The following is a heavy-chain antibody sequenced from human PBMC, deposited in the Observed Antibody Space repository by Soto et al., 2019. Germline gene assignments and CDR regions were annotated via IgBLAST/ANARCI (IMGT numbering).Heavy chain of an antibody. CDR1: GGSISSSSYY. CDR3: ARQGGIAAAGSWNWFDP. V-gene: IGHV4-39*01. J-gene: IGHJ5*02. Sequence: QLQLQESGPGLVKPSETLSLTCTVSGGSISSSSYYWGWIRQPPGKGLEWIGSIYYSGSTYYNPSLKSRVTISVDTSKNQFSLKLSSVTAADTAVYYCARQGGIAAAGSWNWFDPWGQGTLVTVSS. CDR2: IYYSGST. D-gene: IGHD6-13*01.